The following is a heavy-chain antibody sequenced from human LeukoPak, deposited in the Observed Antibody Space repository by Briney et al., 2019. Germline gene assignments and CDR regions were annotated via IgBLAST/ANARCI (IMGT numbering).Heavy chain of an antibody. CDR2: IIPIFGTA. Sequence: GSSVKVSCKASGGTFSSYAISWVRQAPGQGLEWMGGIIPIFGTANYAQKFQGRVTITADESTSTAYMELSSLRSEDTAVHYCAGRSYYGSGSYTYWGQGTLVTVSS. V-gene: IGHV1-69*01. D-gene: IGHD3-10*01. CDR3: AGRSYYGSGSYTY. J-gene: IGHJ4*02. CDR1: GGTFSSYA.